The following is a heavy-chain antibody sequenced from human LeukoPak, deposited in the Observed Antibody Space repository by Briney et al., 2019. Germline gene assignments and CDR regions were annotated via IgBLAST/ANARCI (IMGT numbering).Heavy chain of an antibody. CDR3: ASLRTGDFDY. CDR1: GGSFSGYY. Sequence: ASETLSLTCAVYGGSFSGYYWSWVRQPPGKGLEWIGEINHSGSTNYNPSLKSRVTISVDTSKNQFSLELSSVTAADTAVYYCASLRTGDFDYWGQGALVTVSS. D-gene: IGHD3-10*01. J-gene: IGHJ4*02. CDR2: INHSGST. V-gene: IGHV4-34*01.